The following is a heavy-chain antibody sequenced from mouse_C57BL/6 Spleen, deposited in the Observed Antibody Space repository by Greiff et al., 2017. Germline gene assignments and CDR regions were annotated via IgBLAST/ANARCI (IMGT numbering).Heavy chain of an antibody. J-gene: IGHJ2*01. CDR2: IDPSDSYT. CDR1: GYTFTSYW. CDR3: ARGDGPSDY. V-gene: IGHV1-59*01. Sequence: QVQLKQPGAELVRPGTSVKLSCKASGYTFTSYWMHWVKQRPGQGLEWIGVIDPSDSYTNYNQKFKGKATLTVDTSSSTAYMQLSSLTSEDSAVYYCARGDGPSDYWGQGTTLTVSS. D-gene: IGHD2-3*01.